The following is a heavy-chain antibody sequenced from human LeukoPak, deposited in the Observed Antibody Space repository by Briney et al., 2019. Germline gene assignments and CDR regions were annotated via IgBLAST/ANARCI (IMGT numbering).Heavy chain of an antibody. CDR2: ISAYNGNT. Sequence: ASVKVSCKASGYTFTSYGISWLRQAPGQGLEWMGWISAYNGNTNYAQKLQGRVTMTTDKSTTTAYMELRSLRSDDTAVYFCARGSDYGDYGDYWGQGTLVTVSS. J-gene: IGHJ4*02. V-gene: IGHV1-18*01. CDR3: ARGSDYGDYGDY. CDR1: GYTFTSYG. D-gene: IGHD4-17*01.